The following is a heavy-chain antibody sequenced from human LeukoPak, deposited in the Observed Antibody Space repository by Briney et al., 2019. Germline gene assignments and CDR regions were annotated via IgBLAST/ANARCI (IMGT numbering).Heavy chain of an antibody. CDR3: ARDIGTSYNWFDP. Sequence: PGGCLRLSCAASGFTFSDYYMSWIRQAPGKGLKWVSYISSSGSTIYYADSVKGRFTISRDNAKNSLYLQMNSLRAEDTAVYYCARDIGTSYNWFDPWGQGTLVTVSS. V-gene: IGHV3-11*01. CDR2: ISSSGSTI. D-gene: IGHD2-2*01. J-gene: IGHJ5*02. CDR1: GFTFSDYY.